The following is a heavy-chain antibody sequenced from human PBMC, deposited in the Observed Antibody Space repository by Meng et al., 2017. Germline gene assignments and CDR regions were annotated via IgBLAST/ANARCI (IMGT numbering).Heavy chain of an antibody. Sequence: SLKISCAASGFTFDDYAMHWVRQAPGKGLEWVSGISWNSGSICYADSVKGRFTISRDNAKNSLYLQMNSLRAEDMALYYCAKSYYYGSGSYVGGPFDYWGQGTLVTVSS. V-gene: IGHV3-9*03. D-gene: IGHD3-10*01. CDR3: AKSYYYGSGSYVGGPFDY. CDR1: GFTFDDYA. J-gene: IGHJ4*02. CDR2: ISWNSGSI.